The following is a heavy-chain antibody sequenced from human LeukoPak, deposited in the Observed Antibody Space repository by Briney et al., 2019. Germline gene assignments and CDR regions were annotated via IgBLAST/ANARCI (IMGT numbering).Heavy chain of an antibody. CDR3: ARDGADNSGYYFGSL. D-gene: IGHD3-22*01. CDR2: IYSGGSP. Sequence: PGGSLRLSCAASGFIVRSSYMSWVRQAPGKGLEWVSVIYSGGSPDYVDSAKGRFTISTDNSKNTLYLQMNSLRVEDTAVYYCARDGADNSGYYFGSLWGQGTVVTVSS. V-gene: IGHV3-53*01. J-gene: IGHJ3*01. CDR1: GFIVRSSY.